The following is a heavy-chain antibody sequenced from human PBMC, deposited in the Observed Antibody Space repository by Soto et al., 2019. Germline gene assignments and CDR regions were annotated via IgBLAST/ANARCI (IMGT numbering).Heavy chain of an antibody. D-gene: IGHD2-21*02. V-gene: IGHV3-21*01. Sequence: GGSLRLSCAASGFTFSSYSMNWVRQAPGKGLEWVSSISSSSSYIYYADSVKGRFTISRDNAKNSLYLQMNSLRAEDTAVYYCARGYCGGDCYSYYYYYYGMDVWGQGTTVTVSS. CDR1: GFTFSSYS. J-gene: IGHJ6*02. CDR3: ARGYCGGDCYSYYYYYYGMDV. CDR2: ISSSSSYI.